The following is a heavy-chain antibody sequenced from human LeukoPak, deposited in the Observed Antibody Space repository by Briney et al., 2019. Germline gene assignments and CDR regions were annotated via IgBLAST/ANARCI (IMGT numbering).Heavy chain of an antibody. V-gene: IGHV3-23*01. Sequence: PGGSLRLSCAASGFAFRTYAMSWVRQAPGKGLEWVSVITGTGGGGNKTYYADSVRGRFSISRDDSKNILFLQMHNLRADDTAVYFCATTVTLDFWGQGTLVLVSS. CDR2: ITGTGGGGNKT. CDR3: ATTVTLDF. J-gene: IGHJ4*02. CDR1: GFAFRTYA. D-gene: IGHD1-1*01.